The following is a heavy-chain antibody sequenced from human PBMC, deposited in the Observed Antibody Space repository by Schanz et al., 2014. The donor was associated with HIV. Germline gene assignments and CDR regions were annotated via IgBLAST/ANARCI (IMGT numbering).Heavy chain of an antibody. CDR3: AKDGSWEAFDAFDI. V-gene: IGHV3-9*01. CDR2: ITWNNRVM. D-gene: IGHD1-26*01. CDR1: GFNFNDFA. Sequence: EVQVVESGGGLAQPGRSLRLSCAASGFNFNDFAMHWVRQSPGKGLEWVSGITWNNRVMGYADSVKGRFTISRDISKNTLYLQMYSLRAEDTAVYYCAKDGSWEAFDAFDIWGQGTMVTVSS. J-gene: IGHJ3*02.